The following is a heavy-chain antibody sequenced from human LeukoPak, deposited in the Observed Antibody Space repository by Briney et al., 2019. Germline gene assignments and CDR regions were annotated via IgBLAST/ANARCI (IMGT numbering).Heavy chain of an antibody. D-gene: IGHD1-26*01. CDR2: ISSSGSTI. J-gene: IGHJ6*02. CDR3: ARVGIVGATSYYYYYGMDV. CDR1: GFTFNTYA. V-gene: IGHV3-48*03. Sequence: GGSLRLSCAASGFTFNTYAMSWVRQAPGKGLEWVSYISSSGSTIYYADSVKGRFTISRDNAKNSLYLQMNSLRAEDTAVYYCARVGIVGATSYYYYYGMDVWGQGTTVTVA.